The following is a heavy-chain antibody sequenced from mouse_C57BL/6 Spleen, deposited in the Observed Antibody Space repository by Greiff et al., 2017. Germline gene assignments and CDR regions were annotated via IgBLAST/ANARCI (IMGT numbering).Heavy chain of an antibody. D-gene: IGHD3-2*02. V-gene: IGHV1-61*01. Sequence: QVQLKQPGAELVRPGSSVKLSCKASGYTFTSYWMDWVKQRPGQGLEWIGNIYPSDSETHYNQKFKDKATLTVDKSSSTAYMQLSSLTSEDSAVYYCASRRDSSGPFAYWGQGTLVTVSA. CDR3: ASRRDSSGPFAY. CDR2: IYPSDSET. J-gene: IGHJ3*01. CDR1: GYTFTSYW.